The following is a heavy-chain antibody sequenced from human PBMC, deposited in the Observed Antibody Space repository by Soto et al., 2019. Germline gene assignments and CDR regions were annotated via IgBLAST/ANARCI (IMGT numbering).Heavy chain of an antibody. CDR2: ISSSSSYI. Sequence: WGSLRLSCAASGFTFSSYSMNWVRQAPGKGLEWVSSISSSSSYIYYADSVKGRSTISRDNAKNSLYLQMNSLRAEDTAVYYCAREAPAPIRNYYGMDVWGQGTTVTVSS. J-gene: IGHJ6*02. CDR3: AREAPAPIRNYYGMDV. CDR1: GFTFSSYS. D-gene: IGHD2-2*01. V-gene: IGHV3-21*01.